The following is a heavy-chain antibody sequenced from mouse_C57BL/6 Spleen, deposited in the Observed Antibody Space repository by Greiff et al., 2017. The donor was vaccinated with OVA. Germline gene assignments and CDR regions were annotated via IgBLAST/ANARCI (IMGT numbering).Heavy chain of an antibody. V-gene: IGHV1-80*01. D-gene: IGHD3-2*02. CDR2: IYPGDGDT. CDR3: ASRDSSGYTYAMDY. CDR1: GYAFSSYW. Sequence: VQLQQSGAELVKPGASVKISCKASGYAFSSYWMNWVKQRPGKGLEWIGQIYPGDGDTTYNGKFKGKATLTADKSSSTAYMQLSSLTSEDSAVYFCASRDSSGYTYAMDYWGQGTSVTVSS. J-gene: IGHJ4*01.